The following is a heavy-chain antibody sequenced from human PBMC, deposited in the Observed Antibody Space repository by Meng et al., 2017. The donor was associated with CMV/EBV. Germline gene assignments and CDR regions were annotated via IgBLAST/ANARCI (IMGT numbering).Heavy chain of an antibody. D-gene: IGHD5/OR15-5a*01. J-gene: IGHJ3*01. CDR2: IYAGDADF. V-gene: IGHV5-51*01. CDR1: GFTSISYR. Sequence: GESLKISCKASGFTSISYRIGWVRQMPGKGLEWMGIIYAGDADFGYNPSFQGQVTISADRSTNTDYLQWRSLKNSDTAIYYCARLGIVSSAVGLAFDVWGQGTMVTVSS. CDR3: ARLGIVSSAVGLAFDV.